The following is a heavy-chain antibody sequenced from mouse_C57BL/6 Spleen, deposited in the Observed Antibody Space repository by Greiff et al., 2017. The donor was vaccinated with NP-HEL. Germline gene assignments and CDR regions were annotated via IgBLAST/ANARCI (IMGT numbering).Heavy chain of an antibody. D-gene: IGHD2-3*01. CDR2: IYPGSGNT. CDR3: AREGVYDGYYWFAY. CDR1: GYSFTSYY. Sequence: QVQLQQSGPELVKPGASVKISCKASGYSFTSYYIHWVKQRPGQGLEWIGWIYPGSGNTKYNEKFKGKATLTADTSSSTAYMQLSSLTSEDSAVYYCAREGVYDGYYWFAYWGQGTLVTVSA. V-gene: IGHV1-66*01. J-gene: IGHJ3*01.